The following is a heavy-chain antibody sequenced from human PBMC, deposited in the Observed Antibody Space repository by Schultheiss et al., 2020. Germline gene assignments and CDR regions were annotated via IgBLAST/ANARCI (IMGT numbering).Heavy chain of an antibody. CDR1: GGSFSGYY. V-gene: IGHV4-34*01. J-gene: IGHJ6*03. Sequence: ESLKISCAVYGGSFSGYYWSWIRQPPGKGLEWIGSIYYSGSTYYNPSLKSRVTISVDTSKNQFSLKLSSVTAADTAVYYCARDYRFHAYYYYYMDVWGQGTMVTVSS. D-gene: IGHD3-16*02. CDR2: IYYSGST. CDR3: ARDYRFHAYYYYYMDV.